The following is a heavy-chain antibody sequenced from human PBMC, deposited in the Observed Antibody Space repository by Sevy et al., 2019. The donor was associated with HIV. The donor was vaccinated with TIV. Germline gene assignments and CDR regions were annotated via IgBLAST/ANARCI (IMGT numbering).Heavy chain of an antibody. CDR3: AAPSGSYGSGDAFDI. CDR1: GFTFTSSA. D-gene: IGHD1-26*01. CDR2: IVVGSGNT. J-gene: IGHJ3*02. Sequence: ASVKVSCKASGFTFTSSAMQWVRQARGQRLEWIGWIVVGSGNTNYAQKFQERVTITRDMSTSTAYMELGSLRSEDTAVYYCAAPSGSYGSGDAFDIWGQGTMVTVSS. V-gene: IGHV1-58*02.